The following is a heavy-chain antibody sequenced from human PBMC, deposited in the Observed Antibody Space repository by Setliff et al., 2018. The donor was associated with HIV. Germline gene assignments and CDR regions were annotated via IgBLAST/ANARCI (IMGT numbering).Heavy chain of an antibody. J-gene: IGHJ5*02. CDR1: GGSISSGGFY. CDR3: ARRINNSGSLPAKNWFDT. Sequence: PSETLSLTCTVTGGSISSGGFYWTWIRQHPGKGLEWIGYIFASGSSLYNPSLQGRVSISIDTSKNQFSLKLSSVTAADTAVYYWARRINNSGSLPAKNWFDTWGQGRLVTVSS. V-gene: IGHV4-61*08. D-gene: IGHD3-10*01. CDR2: IFASGSS.